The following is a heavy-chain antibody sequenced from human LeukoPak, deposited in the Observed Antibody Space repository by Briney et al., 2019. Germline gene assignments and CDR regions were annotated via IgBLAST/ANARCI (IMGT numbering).Heavy chain of an antibody. CDR3: ARGPRDPTEYCSRGACAPTYEV. D-gene: IGHD2-15*01. J-gene: IGHJ4*02. CDR2: ISSSGRKI. Sequence: PGGSLRLSCAVSGFIFSDYEMNCVRQAPGKGLEWVSYISSSGRKIYYADSVKGRFTTSRDNAKNSLYLQMNSLRADDTAIYYCARGPRDPTEYCSRGACAPTYEVWGQGALVTVSS. CDR1: GFIFSDYE. V-gene: IGHV3-48*03.